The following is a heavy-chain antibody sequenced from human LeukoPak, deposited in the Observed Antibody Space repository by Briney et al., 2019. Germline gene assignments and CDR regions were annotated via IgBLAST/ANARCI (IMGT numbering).Heavy chain of an antibody. CDR2: IIPIFGTA. CDR1: GGTFSSYA. J-gene: IGHJ6*03. V-gene: IGHV1-69*13. D-gene: IGHD5-18*01. CDR3: VRSGSSWIQLYYYMDV. Sequence: SVKVSCKASGGTFSSYAISWVRQAPGQGLEWMGGIIPIFGTANYAQKFQGRVTITADESTSTAYMELSSLRSEDTAVYYCVRSGSSWIQLYYYMDVWGKGTTVTVSS.